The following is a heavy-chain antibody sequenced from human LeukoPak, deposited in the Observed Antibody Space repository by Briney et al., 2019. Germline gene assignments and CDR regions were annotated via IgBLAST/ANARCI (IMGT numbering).Heavy chain of an antibody. CDR1: GGSFSGYY. V-gene: IGHV4-34*01. Sequence: PSETLSLTCAVYGGSFSGYYWSWIRQSPGKGLEWIGEINHSRSTNYNPSLKSRVTISVDTSKNQFSLKLSSVTAADTAVYYCAIHAGYGYSNYYYYYMDVWGKGTTVTVSS. CDR2: INHSRST. J-gene: IGHJ6*03. CDR3: AIHAGYGYSNYYYYYMDV. D-gene: IGHD5-18*01.